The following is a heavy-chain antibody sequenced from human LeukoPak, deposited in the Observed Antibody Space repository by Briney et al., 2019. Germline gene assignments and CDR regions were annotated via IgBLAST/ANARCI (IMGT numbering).Heavy chain of an antibody. J-gene: IGHJ3*02. Sequence: SETLSLTCTVSGGSISSYYWSWIRQPPGKGLEWIGYIYYSESTNYSPSLKSRVTISVDTSKNQFSLKLSYVAAADTAVYYCARRQMTTGAFDIWGQGTMVTVSS. CDR1: GGSISSYY. V-gene: IGHV4-59*08. CDR2: IYYSEST. D-gene: IGHD4-17*01. CDR3: ARRQMTTGAFDI.